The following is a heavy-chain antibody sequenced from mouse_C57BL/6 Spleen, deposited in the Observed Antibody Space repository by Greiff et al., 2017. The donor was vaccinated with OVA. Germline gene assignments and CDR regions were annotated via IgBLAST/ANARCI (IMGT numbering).Heavy chain of an antibody. CDR2: ISSGSSTI. CDR3: ARDFITTVVAPDY. Sequence: EVKVVESGGGLVKPGGSLKLSCAASGFTFSDYGMHWVRQAPEKGLEWVAYISSGSSTIYYADTVKGRFTISRDNAKNTLFLQMTSLRSEDTAMYYCARDFITTVVAPDYWGQGTTLTVSS. CDR1: GFTFSDYG. V-gene: IGHV5-17*01. J-gene: IGHJ2*01. D-gene: IGHD1-1*01.